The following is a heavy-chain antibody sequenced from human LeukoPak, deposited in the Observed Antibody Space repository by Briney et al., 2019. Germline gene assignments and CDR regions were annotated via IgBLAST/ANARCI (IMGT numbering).Heavy chain of an antibody. CDR3: AKVYRERRAVAGSSLGY. J-gene: IGHJ4*02. Sequence: GGSLRLSCAASGFTFSSYGMHWVRQAPGKGLGWVAFIRYDGSNKYYADSVKGRFTISRDNSKNTLYLQMNSLRAEDTAVYYCAKVYRERRAVAGSSLGYWGQGTLVTVSS. D-gene: IGHD6-19*01. CDR1: GFTFSSYG. CDR2: IRYDGSNK. V-gene: IGHV3-30*02.